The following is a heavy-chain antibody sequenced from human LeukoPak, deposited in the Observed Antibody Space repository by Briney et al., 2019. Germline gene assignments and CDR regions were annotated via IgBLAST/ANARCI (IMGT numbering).Heavy chain of an antibody. CDR1: GGSISGYY. CDR2: IYHNGGT. CDR3: ARHLRAVAGGRYFDY. J-gene: IGHJ4*02. Sequence: SETLSLTCTVSGGSISGYYWSWIRQPPGKGLEWIGYIYHNGGTNHNPSLQSRLTISVDTSKNQFSLKLSSVTAADTAVYYCARHLRAVAGGRYFDYWGQGTQVTVSS. V-gene: IGHV4-59*08. D-gene: IGHD6-19*01.